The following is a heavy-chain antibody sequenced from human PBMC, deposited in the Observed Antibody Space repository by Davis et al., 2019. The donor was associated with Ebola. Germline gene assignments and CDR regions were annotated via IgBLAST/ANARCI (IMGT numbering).Heavy chain of an antibody. J-gene: IGHJ3*02. V-gene: IGHV4-59*01. CDR1: GGSISGYY. CDR2: VFHTGRT. CDR3: ARDLLYYEYWSDRPQVGAFDI. D-gene: IGHD3-3*01. Sequence: SETLSLTCTVSGGSISGYYWSWIRQAPGKGLEFIGYVFHTGRTNSKSSLKSRVTISVDTSKSQFSLKLSSVTAADTAVYYCARDLLYYEYWSDRPQVGAFDIWGQGTMVTVSS.